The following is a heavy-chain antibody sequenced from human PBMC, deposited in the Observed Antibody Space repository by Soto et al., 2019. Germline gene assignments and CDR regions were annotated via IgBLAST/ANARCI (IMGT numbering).Heavy chain of an antibody. CDR3: AKDLVGGNWPSYYYGMDV. D-gene: IGHD1-20*01. J-gene: IGHJ6*02. CDR1: GFTFGSYG. CDR2: ISFDGGNQ. V-gene: IGHV3-30*18. Sequence: QVQLVESGGGVVQPGRSLRLSCAASGFTFGSYGIHWVRQAPGKGLEWVAAISFDGGNQYYADSVKGRFPISRDDYKNTVSLQMNSLRADDTALYRCAKDLVGGNWPSYYYGMDVWGHGTTVTVSS.